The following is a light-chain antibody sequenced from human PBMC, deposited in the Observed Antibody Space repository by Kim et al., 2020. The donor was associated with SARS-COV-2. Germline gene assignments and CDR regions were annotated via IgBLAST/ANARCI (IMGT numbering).Light chain of an antibody. J-gene: IGKJ5*01. Sequence: SPGGRATLSCGASQSLDSRYLAWYQHKPGLAPRLLIYAASGRATGIPDRFSGSGSGTDFTLSISSLQPEDFTVYYCQQYGSSPFTFGQGTRLEIK. CDR3: QQYGSSPFT. CDR2: AAS. CDR1: QSLDSRY. V-gene: IGKV3D-20*01.